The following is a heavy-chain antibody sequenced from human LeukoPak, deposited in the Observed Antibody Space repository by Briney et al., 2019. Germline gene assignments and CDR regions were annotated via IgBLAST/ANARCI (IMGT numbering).Heavy chain of an antibody. Sequence: SETLSLTCAVYGGSFSGYYWSWIRQPPGKGLEWIGEINHSGSTNYNPSLKSRVTISVDTSKNQFSLKLSSVTAADTAVYYCVRSYYDYVWGSFNDYWGQGTLVTVSS. CDR2: INHSGST. CDR3: VRSYYDYVWGSFNDY. D-gene: IGHD3-16*01. CDR1: GGSFSGYY. J-gene: IGHJ4*02. V-gene: IGHV4-34*01.